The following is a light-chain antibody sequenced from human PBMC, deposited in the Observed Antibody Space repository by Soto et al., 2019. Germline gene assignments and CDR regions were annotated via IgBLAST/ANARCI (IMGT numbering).Light chain of an antibody. J-gene: IGKJ1*01. Sequence: EIVMTQSPANLSVSPGERATLSCRASQSVSSSLAWYQQKPGQSPRLLIYGASARATGFPARFSASGSGTEFTLTISSLQSEDFAVYYCQQYNNWPWTFGQGTKVEI. CDR3: QQYNNWPWT. CDR2: GAS. V-gene: IGKV3-15*01. CDR1: QSVSSS.